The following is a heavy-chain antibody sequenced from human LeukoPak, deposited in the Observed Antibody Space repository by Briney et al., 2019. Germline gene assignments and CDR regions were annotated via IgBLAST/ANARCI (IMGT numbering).Heavy chain of an antibody. CDR3: ASPAVWGELSLRY. D-gene: IGHD3-16*02. CDR2: IYSGGST. Sequence: GGSLRLSCAASGFTVTSNHMIGVPQAPGKGLEWVSVIYSGGSTYYADSVKGRFTISRDNSKNTVYLQMNSLRAEDTAVYYCASPAVWGELSLRYWGQGTLVTVSS. V-gene: IGHV3-53*01. CDR1: GFTVTSNH. J-gene: IGHJ4*02.